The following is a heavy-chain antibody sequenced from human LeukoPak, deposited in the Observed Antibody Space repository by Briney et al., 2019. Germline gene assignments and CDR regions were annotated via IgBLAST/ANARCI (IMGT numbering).Heavy chain of an antibody. CDR1: GFTFSSYG. D-gene: IGHD3-22*01. CDR2: ISGNGRDT. J-gene: IGHJ4*02. CDR3: AKHPPPPYYYDSSGYNRVGGQYYFDY. Sequence: GGSLRLSCAASGFTFSSYGMHWVRQAPGKGLEWVSAISGNGRDTYYTDSVKGRFTISRDNSKNTLYLQMHSLRAEDTAVYYCAKHPPPPYYYDSSGYNRVGGQYYFDYWGQGTLVTVSS. V-gene: IGHV3-23*01.